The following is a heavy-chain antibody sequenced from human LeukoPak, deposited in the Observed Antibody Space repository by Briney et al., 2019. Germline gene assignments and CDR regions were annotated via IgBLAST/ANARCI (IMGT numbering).Heavy chain of an antibody. D-gene: IGHD5-18*01. V-gene: IGHV4-34*01. CDR3: ARSVDTAMASFDY. J-gene: IGHJ4*02. CDR1: GGSFSGYY. CDR2: INHSGST. Sequence: SETLSLTCAVYGGSFSGYYWRWIRQPPGKGLGWIGEINHSGSTNYNPSLKSRVTISVDTSKNQFSLKLSSVTAADTAVYYCARSVDTAMASFDYWGQGTLVTVSS.